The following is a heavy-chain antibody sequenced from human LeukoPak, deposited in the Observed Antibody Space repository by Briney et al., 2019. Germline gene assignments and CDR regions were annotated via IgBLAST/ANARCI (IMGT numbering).Heavy chain of an antibody. J-gene: IGHJ4*02. CDR3: ARAPVVVEDFDY. CDR2: INSDGSSI. Sequence: QPGGSLRLSCAASGFTFSSYWMHWVRQAPGKGLVWVSDINSDGSSIRYADSVKGRFTISRDNAKNTLYLQMNSLRAEDTAVYYCARAPVVVEDFDYWGQGTLVTVSS. CDR1: GFTFSSYW. V-gene: IGHV3-74*01. D-gene: IGHD3-22*01.